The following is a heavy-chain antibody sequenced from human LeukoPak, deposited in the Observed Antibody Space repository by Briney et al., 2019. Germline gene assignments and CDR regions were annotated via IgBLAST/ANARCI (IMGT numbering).Heavy chain of an antibody. D-gene: IGHD3-9*01. J-gene: IGHJ4*02. CDR2: INPNSGGT. CDR3: ARGNPILRYFDWTTFDY. V-gene: IGHV1-2*02. CDR1: GSTFTDYY. Sequence: ASVKVSCKASGSTFTDYYMHWVRQAPGQGLEWIGWINPNSGGTNYAQIFQGRVTMIRDTSISTVYMDLSGLRSDDTAVYYCARGNPILRYFDWTTFDYWGQGTPVTVSS.